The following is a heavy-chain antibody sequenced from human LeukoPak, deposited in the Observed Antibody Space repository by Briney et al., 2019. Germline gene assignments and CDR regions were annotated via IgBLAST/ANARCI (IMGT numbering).Heavy chain of an antibody. D-gene: IGHD2-8*01. CDR1: GYTFINYG. J-gene: IGHJ5*02. CDR2: ISGYNGNT. V-gene: IGHV1-18*01. CDR3: ARDLVHHRLLATNYNWFDP. Sequence: GASVKVSCKASGYTFINYGLSWMRQAPGQGLEWMGWISGYNGNTNYAQKLQGRVTMTTDTSTSTAYMELRSLRSDDTAVYYCARDLVHHRLLATNYNWFDPWGQGTLVTVSS.